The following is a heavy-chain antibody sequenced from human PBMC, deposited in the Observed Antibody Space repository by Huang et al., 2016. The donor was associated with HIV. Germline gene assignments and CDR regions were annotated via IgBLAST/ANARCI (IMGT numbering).Heavy chain of an antibody. J-gene: IGHJ6*02. V-gene: IGHV5-51*01. CDR3: ARLDTARNYYYYGLDV. D-gene: IGHD5-18*01. Sequence: GQLVQSGAEVKKPGESLKISCEGSGYSFAKYWIGWVRQMPGKGLEWMGIIYPDDSDTRYSPSFQGQVSISADKSISTAYLQWSSLKASDTAMYYCARLDTARNYYYYGLDVWGQGTSVIVSS. CDR2: IYPDDSDT. CDR1: GYSFAKYW.